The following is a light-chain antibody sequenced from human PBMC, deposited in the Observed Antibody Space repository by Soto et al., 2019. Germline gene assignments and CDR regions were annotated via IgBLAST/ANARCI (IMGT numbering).Light chain of an antibody. CDR2: GAS. V-gene: IGKV3-20*01. CDR3: QQYDSSPLP. CDR1: QSVSSSY. J-gene: IGKJ4*01. Sequence: EIVLTQSPGTLSLSPGERATLSCRASQSVSSSYLAWYQQKPGQAPRLLIYGASSRATGIPDRVSGSGSGTDFTLTISRLEPEDFAVYYCQQYDSSPLPFGGGTKVEIK.